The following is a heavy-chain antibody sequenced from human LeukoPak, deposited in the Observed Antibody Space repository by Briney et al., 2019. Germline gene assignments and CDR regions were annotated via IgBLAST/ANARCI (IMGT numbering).Heavy chain of an antibody. Sequence: SETLSLTCAVSGGSISRGGYSWSWIRQPPGKGLEWIGYIYHSGSAYYNPSLKSRVTISVDRSKNQFSLKLSSVTAADTAVYYCARYIRVPAARYYGMDVWGQGTTVTVSS. CDR2: IYHSGSA. D-gene: IGHD2-2*01. CDR3: ARYIRVPAARYYGMDV. CDR1: GGSISRGGYS. J-gene: IGHJ6*02. V-gene: IGHV4-30-2*01.